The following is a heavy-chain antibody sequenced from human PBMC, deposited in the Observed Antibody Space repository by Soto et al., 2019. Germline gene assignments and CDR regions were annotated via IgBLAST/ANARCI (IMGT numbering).Heavy chain of an antibody. CDR1: GFSLSTSGVG. V-gene: IGHV2-5*02. Sequence: SGPTLVNPTQTLTLTCTFSGFSLSTSGVGVGWIRQPPGKALEWIALIYWDDDKRYSPSLRSRLTITKDTSKNQVVLTMTNMDPVDTATYYCIQSRCGGDCLQSYASYYYYGMDVWGQGTTVTVSS. CDR3: IQSRCGGDCLQSYASYYYYGMDV. D-gene: IGHD2-21*02. J-gene: IGHJ6*02. CDR2: IYWDDDK.